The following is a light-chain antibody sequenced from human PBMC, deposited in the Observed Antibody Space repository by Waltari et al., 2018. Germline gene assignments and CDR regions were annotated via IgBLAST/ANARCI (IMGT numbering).Light chain of an antibody. CDR2: KAS. J-gene: IGKJ3*01. V-gene: IGKV1-5*03. CDR1: QSISSW. CDR3: QQYNS. Sequence: DIQMTQSTSTLSASVGDRVTITCRASQSISSWLAWYQQKPGKAPKLLIYKASSLESGVPSRFSGSGSGTEFTLTISSLQPDDFATYYGQQYNSFGPGTKVDIK.